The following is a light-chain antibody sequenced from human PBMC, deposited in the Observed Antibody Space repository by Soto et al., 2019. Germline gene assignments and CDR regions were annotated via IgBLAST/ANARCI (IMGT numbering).Light chain of an antibody. CDR1: QSVSSSY. CDR3: QNRSNWPLT. J-gene: IGKJ5*01. V-gene: IGKV3D-20*02. Sequence: EIVSTPSQGTLSLSPVQISTLSSIASQSVSSSYLAWYPQKPGQAPRLLIYGASNRATGIPDRFSGRGSGTDFTLTISSLEPEDFAVYYCQNRSNWPLTCGQGTRRAIK. CDR2: GAS.